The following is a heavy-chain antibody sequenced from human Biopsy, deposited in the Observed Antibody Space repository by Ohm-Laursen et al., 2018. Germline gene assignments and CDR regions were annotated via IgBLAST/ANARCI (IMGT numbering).Heavy chain of an antibody. CDR1: GYTFTDYS. CDR2: NIPILGTG. D-gene: IGHD3-9*01. Sequence: SVKVSCKASGYTFTDYSLHWVRQAPGQGLEWLGGNIPILGTGNYAQKFQDRVTVAADTSTSTATMELRSLRSDDTAMYYCATKLTGYFHHWGQGTLVIVSS. CDR3: ATKLTGYFHH. J-gene: IGHJ1*01. V-gene: IGHV1-69*06.